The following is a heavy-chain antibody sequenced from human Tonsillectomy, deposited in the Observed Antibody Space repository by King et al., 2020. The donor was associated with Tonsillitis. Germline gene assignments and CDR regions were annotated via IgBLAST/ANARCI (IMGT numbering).Heavy chain of an antibody. D-gene: IGHD5-12*01. CDR3: ARLVSGGYAQFDY. Sequence: VQLVESGAEVKKPGESLKVACKGSGYNFASYWIDWVRQMPGKVLESMGIIDPGDSETRYSPSFQGQGTISVDKSISTAYLQWSSLKASDTAMYYCARLVSGGYAQFDYWGQGTLVTVSS. CDR1: GYNFASYW. V-gene: IGHV5-51*03. J-gene: IGHJ4*02. CDR2: IDPGDSET.